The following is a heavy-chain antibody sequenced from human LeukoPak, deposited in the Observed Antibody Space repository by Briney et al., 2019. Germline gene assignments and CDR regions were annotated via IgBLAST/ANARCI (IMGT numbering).Heavy chain of an antibody. CDR3: ANFGGVIVIDY. D-gene: IGHD3-16*02. J-gene: IGHJ4*02. Sequence: GGSLRLSCAASGFTVSSNYMSWVRQAPGKGLEWVSVIYSGGSTYYADSVKGRFTISRDNSKNTLYLQMNSLRAEGTAVYYCANFGGVIVIDYWGQGTLVTVSS. V-gene: IGHV3-66*01. CDR1: GFTVSSNY. CDR2: IYSGGST.